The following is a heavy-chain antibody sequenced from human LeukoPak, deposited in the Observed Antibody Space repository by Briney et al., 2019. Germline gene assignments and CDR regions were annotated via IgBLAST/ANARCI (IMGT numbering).Heavy chain of an antibody. D-gene: IGHD3-10*01. V-gene: IGHV3-48*03. CDR2: ISSSGTTI. CDR1: GFIFSSYE. Sequence: PGGSLRLSCATSGFIFSSYEMNWVRQAPGKGLEWISYISSSGTTIYYADSVKGRFTISRDNAKNSLYLQMNSLRAEDTAVYYCARVLWFGEFDWGQGTLVTVSS. CDR3: ARVLWFGEFD. J-gene: IGHJ4*02.